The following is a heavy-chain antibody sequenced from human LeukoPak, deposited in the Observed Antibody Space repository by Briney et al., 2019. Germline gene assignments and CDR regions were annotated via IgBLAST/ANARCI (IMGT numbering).Heavy chain of an antibody. V-gene: IGHV3-21*01. CDR2: ISSSSSYI. CDR3: ARDRVRGYCGGDCYGY. CDR1: GFTFGSYS. D-gene: IGHD2-21*01. Sequence: GGSLRLSCAASGFTFGSYSMNWVRQAPGKGLEWVSSISSSSSYIYYADSVKGRFTISRDNAKNSLYLQMNSLRAEDTAVYYCARDRVRGYCGGDCYGYWGQGTLVTVSS. J-gene: IGHJ4*02.